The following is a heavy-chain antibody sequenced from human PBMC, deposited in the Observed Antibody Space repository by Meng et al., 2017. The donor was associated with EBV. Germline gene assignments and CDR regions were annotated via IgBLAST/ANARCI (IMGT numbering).Heavy chain of an antibody. CDR2: INPNSGGT. CDR1: GYTFTGYY. D-gene: IGHD6-13*01. CDR3: AKGADLAAAGTFWFDP. J-gene: IGHJ5*02. Sequence: QVKLVQSGAEVKEPGASVKVSCKASGYTFTGYYMHWVRQAPGQGLEWMGRINPNSGGTNYAQKFQGRVTMTRDTSISTAYMELSRLRSDDTAVYYCAKGADLAAAGTFWFDPWGQGTLVTVSS. V-gene: IGHV1-2*06.